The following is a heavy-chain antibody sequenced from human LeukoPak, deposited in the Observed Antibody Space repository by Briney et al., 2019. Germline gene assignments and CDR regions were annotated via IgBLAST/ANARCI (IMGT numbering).Heavy chain of an antibody. CDR2: ISGRSSTI. CDR1: GFTFSDYS. D-gene: IGHD1-26*01. V-gene: IGHV3-48*01. CDR3: ARDRIKSGSYYFDY. Sequence: GGSLRLSCAASGFTFSDYSMNWVRQAPGKGLEWVSYISGRSSTIYYADSVKGRFTISRDNAKNSMYLQMNSLRAEDTAVYCCARDRIKSGSYYFDYWGQGTLVTVSS. J-gene: IGHJ4*02.